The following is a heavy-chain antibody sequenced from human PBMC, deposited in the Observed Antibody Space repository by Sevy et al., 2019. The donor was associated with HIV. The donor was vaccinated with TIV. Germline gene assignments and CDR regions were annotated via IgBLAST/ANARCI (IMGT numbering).Heavy chain of an antibody. J-gene: IGHJ4*02. CDR2: ISTRSTYT. CDR3: ARVRYDSALYYFDY. CDR1: GFIFSDYY. Sequence: GGSLRLSCAASGFIFSDYYMSWIRQAPGKGLEWLSYISTRSTYTNYVDSVKGRFTISRDNAKNSLYLQMNSLRVEDMAVYYCARVRYDSALYYFDYWGQGTLVTVSS. D-gene: IGHD6-19*01. V-gene: IGHV3-11*06.